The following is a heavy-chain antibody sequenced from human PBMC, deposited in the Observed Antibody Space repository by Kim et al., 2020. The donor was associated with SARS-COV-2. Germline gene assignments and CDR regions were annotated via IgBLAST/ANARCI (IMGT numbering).Heavy chain of an antibody. D-gene: IGHD6-13*01. CDR3: ARLRIAAAGTLLGYGMDV. J-gene: IGHJ6*02. CDR2: IYYSGST. V-gene: IGHV4-59*13. Sequence: SETLSLTCTVSGGSISSYYWSWIRQPPGKGLEWIGYIYYSGSTNYNPSLKSRVTISVDTSKNQFSLKLSSVTAADTAVYYCARLRIAAAGTLLGYGMDVWGQGTTVTVSS. CDR1: GGSISSYY.